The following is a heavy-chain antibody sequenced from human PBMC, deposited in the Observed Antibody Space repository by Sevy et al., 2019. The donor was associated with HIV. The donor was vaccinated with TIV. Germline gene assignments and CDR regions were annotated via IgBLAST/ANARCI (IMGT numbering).Heavy chain of an antibody. CDR1: GFTFSSYW. CDR3: ARGDYNDVYYFFDL. J-gene: IGHJ2*01. Sequence: GGSLRLSCEVSGFTFSSYWMHWVRQAPGKGLVWVSRINRDESSINYADSVKGRFTISRDNAKNTLYLQMEGLRAEDTAVYYCARGDYNDVYYFFDLWGRGTLVTVSS. V-gene: IGHV3-74*01. D-gene: IGHD3-22*01. CDR2: INRDESSI.